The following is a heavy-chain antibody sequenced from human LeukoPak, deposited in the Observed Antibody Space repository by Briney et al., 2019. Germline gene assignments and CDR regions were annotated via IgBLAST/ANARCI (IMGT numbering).Heavy chain of an antibody. J-gene: IGHJ6*02. Sequence: PGGSLRLSCAASGFTFSSYAMHWVRQAPGKGLEWVAVISYDGSNKYYADSVKGRFTISRDNSKNTLYLQMNSLRAEDTAVYYCARSGYSSGWYRDPTLPPYYYYGMDVWGQGTTVTVSS. CDR3: ARSGYSSGWYRDPTLPPYYYYGMDV. CDR1: GFTFSSYA. V-gene: IGHV3-30*04. D-gene: IGHD6-19*01. CDR2: ISYDGSNK.